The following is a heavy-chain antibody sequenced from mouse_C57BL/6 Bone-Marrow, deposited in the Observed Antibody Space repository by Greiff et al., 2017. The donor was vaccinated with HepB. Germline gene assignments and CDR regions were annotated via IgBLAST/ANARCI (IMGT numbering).Heavy chain of an antibody. V-gene: IGHV1-5*01. CDR3: TRGRGFAY. CDR1: GYTFTSYW. Sequence: VQLQQSGAVLARPGASVKMSCKTSGYTFTSYWMHWVKQRPGQGLEWIGAIFPGNSDTSYNQKFKGKAKLTAVTSDSTAYMELSSLTNEDSAVYYFTRGRGFAYWGQGTLVTVSA. J-gene: IGHJ3*01. CDR2: IFPGNSDT.